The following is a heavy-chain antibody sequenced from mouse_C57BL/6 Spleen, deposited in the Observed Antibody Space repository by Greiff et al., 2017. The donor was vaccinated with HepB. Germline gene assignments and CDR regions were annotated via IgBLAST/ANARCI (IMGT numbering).Heavy chain of an antibody. CDR1: GYSITSGYY. J-gene: IGHJ2*01. V-gene: IGHV3-6*01. Sequence: EVKLQESGPGLVKPSQSLSLTCSVTGYSITSGYYWNWIRQFPGNKLEWMGYISYDGSNNYNPSLKNRISITRDTSKNQFFLKLNSVTTEDTATYYCARDELGRGFDYWGQGTTLTVSS. CDR2: ISYDGSN. CDR3: ARDELGRGFDY. D-gene: IGHD4-1*01.